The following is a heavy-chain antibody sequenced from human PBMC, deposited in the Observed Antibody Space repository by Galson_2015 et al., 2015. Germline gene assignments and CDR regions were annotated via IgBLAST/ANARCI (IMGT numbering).Heavy chain of an antibody. V-gene: IGHV1-46*04. D-gene: IGHD4-23*01. CDR1: GYTLTSYY. Sequence: SVKVSCKASGYTLTSYYIHWVRQAPGQGLEWMGIINPSIGSTSYAQKLQGRVTLTRDTSTGTVYMELRSLGSEDTAVYYCARDGYGAKSGERFRYVDLWGRGTLVTVSS. CDR2: INPSIGST. J-gene: IGHJ2*01. CDR3: ARDGYGAKSGERFRYVDL.